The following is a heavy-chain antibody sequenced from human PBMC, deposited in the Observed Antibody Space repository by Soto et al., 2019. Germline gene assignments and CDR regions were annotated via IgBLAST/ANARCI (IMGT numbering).Heavy chain of an antibody. V-gene: IGHV1-69*06. CDR1: GGTFSSYA. Sequence: SVKVSCKASGGTFSSYAISWARQAPGQGLEWMGGIIPIFGTANYAQKFQGRVTITADKSTSTAYMELSSLRSEDTAVYYCARGANWNSTRGHYYYYGMDVWGQGTTVTVSS. D-gene: IGHD1-7*01. J-gene: IGHJ6*02. CDR2: IIPIFGTA. CDR3: ARGANWNSTRGHYYYYGMDV.